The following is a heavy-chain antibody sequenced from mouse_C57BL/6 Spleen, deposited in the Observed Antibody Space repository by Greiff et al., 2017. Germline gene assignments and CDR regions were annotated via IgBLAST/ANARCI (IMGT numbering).Heavy chain of an antibody. D-gene: IGHD1-1*01. V-gene: IGHV1-52*01. CDR1: GYTFTSYW. CDR3: ARGRYGSRYYFDY. CDR2: IDPSDSET. Sequence: VQLQQPGAELVRPGSSVKLSCKASGYTFTSYWMHWVKQRPIKGLEWIGNIDPSDSETHYNQKFKDKSTLTVDKSSSTAYRQLRSLTSEDSAVYDCARGRYGSRYYFDYWGQGTTLTVSS. J-gene: IGHJ2*01.